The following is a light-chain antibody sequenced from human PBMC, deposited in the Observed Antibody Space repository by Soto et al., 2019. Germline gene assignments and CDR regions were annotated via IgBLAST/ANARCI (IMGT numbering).Light chain of an antibody. CDR1: QSINSY. CDR3: QQGYSSPRT. J-gene: IGKJ4*01. CDR2: AAS. Sequence: DIPMTQSPSSLSASVGDRVTITCRASQSINSYLNWYQQKLGKAPKLLIYAASSLQSGVPSRFSGTESGTDFTLTISSLQPEDFATYYCQQGYSSPRTFGGGTKVEIK. V-gene: IGKV1-39*01.